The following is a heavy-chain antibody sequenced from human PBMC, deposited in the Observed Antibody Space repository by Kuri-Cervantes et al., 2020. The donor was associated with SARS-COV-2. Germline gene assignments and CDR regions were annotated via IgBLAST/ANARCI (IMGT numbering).Heavy chain of an antibody. V-gene: IGHV3-21*01. D-gene: IGHD6-19*01. J-gene: IGHJ5*02. CDR2: ISSGSEYI. CDR1: GFTFSAYS. Sequence: GESLKISCAASGFTFSAYSMNWVRQAPGKGLEWVSSISSGSEYILYADSAKGRFTISRDNAKNSLFLQMNSLRAEDTAVYYCARAGYSSGWYPPNWFDPWGQGTLVTVSS. CDR3: ARAGYSSGWYPPNWFDP.